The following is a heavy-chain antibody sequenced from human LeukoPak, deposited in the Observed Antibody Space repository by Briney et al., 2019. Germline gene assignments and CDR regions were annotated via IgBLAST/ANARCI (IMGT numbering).Heavy chain of an antibody. D-gene: IGHD5-12*01. V-gene: IGHV4-59*01. Sequence: SETLSLTCTVSGGSISSYYWSWIRQPPGKGLEWIGYIYYSGSTNYNPSLKSRVTISVDTSKNQFSLKLSSVTAADTAVYYCARSPQTHIVATTKLFDYWGQGTLVTVSS. CDR3: ARSPQTHIVATTKLFDY. CDR1: GGSISSYY. CDR2: IYYSGST. J-gene: IGHJ4*02.